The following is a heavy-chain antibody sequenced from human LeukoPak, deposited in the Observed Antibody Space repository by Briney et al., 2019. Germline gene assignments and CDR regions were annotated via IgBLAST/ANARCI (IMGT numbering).Heavy chain of an antibody. CDR3: ARSRRPTTVVAYYFDY. V-gene: IGHV4-59*05. CDR2: IYYSGST. CDR1: GGSINSYY. D-gene: IGHD4-23*01. Sequence: PPETPCLTCTVSGGSINSYYWSWIRQPPGKGLEWIGSIYYSGSTYYNPSVKSRVTISVDTSKNQFSLKLSSVTAADTAVYYCARSRRPTTVVAYYFDYWGKGTPVSSSS. J-gene: IGHJ4*02.